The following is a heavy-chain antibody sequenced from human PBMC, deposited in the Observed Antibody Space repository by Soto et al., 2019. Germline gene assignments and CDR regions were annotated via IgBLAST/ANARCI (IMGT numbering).Heavy chain of an antibody. Sequence: QVQLVQSGAEVKKPGSSVKVSCKTSGVSFNNNGIGWVRQAPGHGLEWMGGVSPPFRTSNYARKFQGRISITADASTGTVNMELISRTSDDTAQYYCARGLYYGSGSYSPYGMDVWGQGTTVTVSS. CDR2: VSPPFRTS. D-gene: IGHD3-10*01. CDR3: ARGLYYGSGSYSPYGMDV. J-gene: IGHJ6*02. CDR1: GVSFNNNG. V-gene: IGHV1-69*01.